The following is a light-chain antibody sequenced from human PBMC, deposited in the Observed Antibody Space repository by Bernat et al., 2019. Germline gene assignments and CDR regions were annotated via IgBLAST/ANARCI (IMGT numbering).Light chain of an antibody. CDR2: RAS. Sequence: DIQMTQSPSTLSASVGDRVTITCRASQSIGTWLACHQQVPGKAPRLLTYRASTLQSGVPSRFSGSGSGTEFNLTISSLQPDDFASFYCQQYDNHPYAFGQGTKLE. V-gene: IGKV1-5*03. CDR1: QSIGTW. J-gene: IGKJ2*01. CDR3: QQYDNHPYA.